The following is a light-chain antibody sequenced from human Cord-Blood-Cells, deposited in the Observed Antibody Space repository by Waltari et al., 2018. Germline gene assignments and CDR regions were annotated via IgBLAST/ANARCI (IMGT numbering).Light chain of an antibody. CDR3: QAWDSSTGV. Sequence: SYELTQPPSVSVSPGQTASITCSGDKLGDKYACWYQQKPGQSPVLVIYQDSKRPSGSPWRFSGSNSGNTATLTISGTQAMDEADYYCQAWDSSTGVFGTGTKVTVL. J-gene: IGLJ1*01. CDR2: QDS. V-gene: IGLV3-1*01. CDR1: KLGDKY.